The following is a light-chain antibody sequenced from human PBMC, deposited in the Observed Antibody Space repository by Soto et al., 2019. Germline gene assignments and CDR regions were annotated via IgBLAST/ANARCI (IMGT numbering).Light chain of an antibody. CDR3: QQYGSSPGWT. CDR1: QSVSSSH. Sequence: EIVLTQSPGTLSLSPGERATLSCRASQSVSSSHLAWYQQKPGQAPRLLIYGASSRATGIPDRFSGGGSWTDFTLTISRLEPEDFAVYYCQQYGSSPGWTFGQGTKVEIK. CDR2: GAS. V-gene: IGKV3-20*01. J-gene: IGKJ1*01.